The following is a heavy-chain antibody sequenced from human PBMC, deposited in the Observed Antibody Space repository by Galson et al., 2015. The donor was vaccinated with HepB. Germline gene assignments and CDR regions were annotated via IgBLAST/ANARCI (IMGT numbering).Heavy chain of an antibody. D-gene: IGHD3-3*01. Sequence: SLRLSCAASGFTFSDYYMSWIRQAPGKGLEWVSYISSSSSYTNYADSVKGRFTISRDNAKNSLYLQMNSLRAEDTAVYYCARDAWRGDDFWSGYYTYYYYYYMDVWGKGTTVTVSS. CDR1: GFTFSDYY. CDR3: ARDAWRGDDFWSGYYTYYYYYYMDV. J-gene: IGHJ6*03. CDR2: ISSSSSYT. V-gene: IGHV3-11*06.